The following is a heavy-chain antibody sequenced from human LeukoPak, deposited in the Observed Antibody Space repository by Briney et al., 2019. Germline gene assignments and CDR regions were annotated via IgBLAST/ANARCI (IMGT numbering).Heavy chain of an antibody. D-gene: IGHD6-13*01. CDR1: GYSISSGYY. CDR2: IYHSGST. V-gene: IGHV4-38-2*01. J-gene: IGHJ4*02. Sequence: SETLSLTCAVSGYSISSGYYWGWIRQPPGKGLEWIGSIYHSGSTYYNPSLKSRVTISVDTSKNQFSLKLSSVTAADTAVYYCARGKRAAAGTDSWGQGTLVTVSS. CDR3: ARGKRAAAGTDS.